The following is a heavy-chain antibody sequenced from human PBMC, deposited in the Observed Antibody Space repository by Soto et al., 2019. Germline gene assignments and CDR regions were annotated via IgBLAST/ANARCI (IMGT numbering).Heavy chain of an antibody. Sequence: ASVKVSCKASGYTFTSYGISWVRQAPGQGLEWMGWISAYNGNTNYAQKLQGRVTMTTDTSTSTAYMELRSLRSDDTAVYYCARDPPHYDILTGPGPTTFYYMDVWGKGTTVTVSS. J-gene: IGHJ6*03. CDR3: ARDPPHYDILTGPGPTTFYYMDV. D-gene: IGHD3-9*01. V-gene: IGHV1-18*01. CDR2: ISAYNGNT. CDR1: GYTFTSYG.